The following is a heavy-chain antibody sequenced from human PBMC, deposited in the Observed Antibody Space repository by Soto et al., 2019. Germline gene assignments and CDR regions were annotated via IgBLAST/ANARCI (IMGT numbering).Heavy chain of an antibody. J-gene: IGHJ3*02. CDR3: ARLYSSGWIDAFDI. CDR2: ISSSGSTI. CDR1: GFTFSSYE. V-gene: IGHV3-48*03. D-gene: IGHD6-19*01. Sequence: GGSLRLSCAASGFTFSSYEMNWVRQAPGEGLEWVSYISSSGSTIYYADSVKGRFTISRDNAKNSLYLQMHSLRAEDTAVYYCARLYSSGWIDAFDIWGQGTMVTVS.